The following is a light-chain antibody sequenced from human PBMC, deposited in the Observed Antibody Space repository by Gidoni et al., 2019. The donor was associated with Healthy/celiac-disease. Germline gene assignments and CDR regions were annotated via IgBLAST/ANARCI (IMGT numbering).Light chain of an antibody. CDR1: QSISSY. CDR2: AAS. J-gene: IGKJ3*01. CDR3: QQSYSTPPYS. V-gene: IGKV1-39*01. Sequence: DIQMTQSPSSLSASVGDRVTITCRASQSISSYLNWYQQKPGKAPKLLSYAASSWQSGVPSRFSGSGSGTDFTLTISSLQPEDFATYYCQQSYSTPPYSFGPGTKVDIK.